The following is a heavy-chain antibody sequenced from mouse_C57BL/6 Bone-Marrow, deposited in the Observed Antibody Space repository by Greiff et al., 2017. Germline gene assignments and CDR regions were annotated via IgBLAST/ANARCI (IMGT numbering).Heavy chain of an antibody. J-gene: IGHJ3*01. CDR3: ARRNVFAY. V-gene: IGHV1-81*01. CDR1: GYTFTSYG. Sequence: QVQLQQSGAELARPGASVKLSCTASGYTFTSYGISWVKQSTGKGLEWIGEIYPRSGNPYCHEKFKGRGILTADQSSSTAYMELRSQTSEDSAVYFCARRNVFAYWGQGTLVTVSA. CDR2: IYPRSGNP.